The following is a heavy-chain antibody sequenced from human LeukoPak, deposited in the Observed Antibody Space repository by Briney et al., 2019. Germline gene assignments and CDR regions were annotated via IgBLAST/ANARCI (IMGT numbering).Heavy chain of an antibody. Sequence: GGSLRLSCAASGFTFSGSAMHWVRQASGKGLEWVGRIRSKANSYATAYAASVKGRFTISRDDSKNTAYLQMNSLKTEDTAVYYCTREGGPRGSYYAFDYWGQGTQVTVSP. CDR2: IRSKANSYAT. V-gene: IGHV3-73*01. D-gene: IGHD1-26*01. J-gene: IGHJ4*02. CDR1: GFTFSGSA. CDR3: TREGGPRGSYYAFDY.